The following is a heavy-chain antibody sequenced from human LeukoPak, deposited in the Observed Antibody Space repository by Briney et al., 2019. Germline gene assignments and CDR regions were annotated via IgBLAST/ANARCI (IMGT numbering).Heavy chain of an antibody. Sequence: PGRSLRLSCAASEFMLTNYAMHWVRQAPGKGLEWVSIIYSGGSTYYADSVKGRFTISRDNSKNTLYLQMNSLRAEDTAVYYCASSVGSSWFDYWGQGTLVTVSS. V-gene: IGHV3-66*01. CDR3: ASSVGSSWFDY. CDR2: IYSGGST. J-gene: IGHJ4*02. D-gene: IGHD6-13*01. CDR1: EFMLTNYA.